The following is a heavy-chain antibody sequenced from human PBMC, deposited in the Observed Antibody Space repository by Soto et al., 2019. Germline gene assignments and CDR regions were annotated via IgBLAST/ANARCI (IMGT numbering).Heavy chain of an antibody. CDR2: ISNDGSDK. V-gene: IGHV3-30*18. J-gene: IGHJ3*01. Sequence: QVQLVESGGGVVQPGRSLRLSCAASGFTFNNYGMHWVRQARGKGLEWVATISNDGSDKYYADSVKGRLTISRDNSKNTVYLQMNSLRAEETAVYYCAKDQGIAASHGIDWGQGTMVTVSS. CDR3: AKDQGIAASHGID. CDR1: GFTFNNYG. D-gene: IGHD6-13*01.